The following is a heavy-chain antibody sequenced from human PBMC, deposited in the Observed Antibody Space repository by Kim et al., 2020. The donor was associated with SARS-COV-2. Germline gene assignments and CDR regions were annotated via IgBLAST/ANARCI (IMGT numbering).Heavy chain of an antibody. CDR3: VRSKWWVVTAQDV. D-gene: IGHD2-21*02. J-gene: IGHJ6*02. CDR1: GFTFSSYA. CDR2: IGGSDGST. Sequence: GGSLRLSCAASGFTFSSYAMSWVRQAPGKGLEWVSVIGGSDGSTYYADSVKGRFTISRDNSENTMYLQMHSLRAEDTAVYYCVRSKWWVVTAQDVWGQGT. V-gene: IGHV3-23*01.